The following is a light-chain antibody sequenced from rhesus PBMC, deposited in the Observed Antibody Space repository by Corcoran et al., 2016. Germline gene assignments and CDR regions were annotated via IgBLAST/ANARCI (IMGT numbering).Light chain of an antibody. CDR3: QQSYSFPFT. CDR2: IAS. Sequence: EILLTQSPAFQSVTLKEKVTITCQASQSIGSDLHLYQQKPDQSPTPLIRIASQSISGVPSSFSGIGSGTAFTLTINGLEAEDAATYDCQQSYSFPFTFGPGTKLDIK. CDR1: QSIGSD. J-gene: IGKJ3*01. V-gene: IGKV6-55*01.